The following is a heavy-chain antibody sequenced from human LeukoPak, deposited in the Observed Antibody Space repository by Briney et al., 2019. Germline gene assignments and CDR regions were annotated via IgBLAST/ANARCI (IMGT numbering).Heavy chain of an antibody. D-gene: IGHD5/OR15-5a*01. CDR3: ARVSTNYFDY. CDR2: ISSSGGTI. CDR1: GFTFSNYE. Sequence: GGSLRLSCAASGFTFSNYEMNWVRQAPGKGLEWVSYISSSGGTIYYADSVKGRFTISRDNAKHSLYLQINSQRAEDTAVYYCARVSTNYFDYWGQGTLVTVSS. V-gene: IGHV3-48*03. J-gene: IGHJ4*02.